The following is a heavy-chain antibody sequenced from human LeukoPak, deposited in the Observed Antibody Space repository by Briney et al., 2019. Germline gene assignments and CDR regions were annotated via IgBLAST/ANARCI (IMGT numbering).Heavy chain of an antibody. CDR1: GFTFSSYT. V-gene: IGHV3-21*01. CDR2: ISSSSSYV. CDR3: ARGGNWNYEGDTFDI. Sequence: GGSLRLSCAASGFTFSSYTMNWVRQAPGKGLEWVSSISSSSSYVYYADSVKGRFTISRDSAKNSLYLQMNSLRAEDTAVYYCARGGNWNYEGDTFDIWGQGTMVTVSS. J-gene: IGHJ3*02. D-gene: IGHD1-7*01.